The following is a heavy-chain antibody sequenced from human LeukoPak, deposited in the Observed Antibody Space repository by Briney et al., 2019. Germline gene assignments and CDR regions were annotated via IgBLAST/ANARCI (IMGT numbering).Heavy chain of an antibody. CDR1: GGALTSGVYY. CDR2: IFYSGTT. Sequence: SETLSLTCSVSGGALTSGVYYWSWIRQHPGKGLEWIGYIFYSGTTYYNPSLKSRVTISVDASKNQFSLKLRSVTAADTAVYYCARDPRGVTPDYWGQGILVTVSS. J-gene: IGHJ4*02. D-gene: IGHD4-23*01. V-gene: IGHV4-31*03. CDR3: ARDPRGVTPDY.